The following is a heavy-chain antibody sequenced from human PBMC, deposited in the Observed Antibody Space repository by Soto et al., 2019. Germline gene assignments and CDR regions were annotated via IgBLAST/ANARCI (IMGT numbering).Heavy chain of an antibody. J-gene: IGHJ6*02. Sequence: EVQLVESGGGLAKPGGSLRLSCAASGFTFSNAWMNWVRQGPGKGLEWVGRIKSKSAGGTTDYAAPVKGRFTISRDDSRNTLYLQMSSLKTEDTALYYCVTSTKDLTEHYYLHGMDVWGQGTTVTVSS. CDR1: GFTFSNAW. CDR3: VTSTKDLTEHYYLHGMDV. V-gene: IGHV3-15*07. D-gene: IGHD3-10*01. CDR2: IKSKSAGGTT.